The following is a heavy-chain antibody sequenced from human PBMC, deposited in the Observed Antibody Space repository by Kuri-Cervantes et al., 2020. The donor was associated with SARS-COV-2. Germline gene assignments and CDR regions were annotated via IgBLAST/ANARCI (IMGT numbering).Heavy chain of an antibody. J-gene: IGHJ4*02. Sequence: ESLKISCAFYGESFSGYYWNWIRQSPGKGLEWIGEVNHRGSTNYNPSLKSRVTISVDTSSKQFSLHLGSVTAADTAVYYCAKSSSSDRGFDYWGQGTLVTVSS. CDR1: GESFSGYY. D-gene: IGHD6-6*01. CDR2: VNHRGST. CDR3: AKSSSSDRGFDY. V-gene: IGHV4-34*01.